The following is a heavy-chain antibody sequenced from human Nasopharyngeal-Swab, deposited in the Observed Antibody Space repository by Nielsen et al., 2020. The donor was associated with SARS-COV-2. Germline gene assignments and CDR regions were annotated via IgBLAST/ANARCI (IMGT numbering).Heavy chain of an antibody. J-gene: IGHJ4*02. V-gene: IGHV3-73*01. Sequence: GESLKISCAASGFIFSASAIHWVRQASGKGLEWVVRIGDKDHNYATTYGASVQGRFTISRDDSKNTAFLQMDSLKTEDTALHYCTTDFYFDYWGQGTLVTVSS. CDR1: GFIFSASA. CDR2: IGDKDHNYAT. CDR3: TTDFYFDY.